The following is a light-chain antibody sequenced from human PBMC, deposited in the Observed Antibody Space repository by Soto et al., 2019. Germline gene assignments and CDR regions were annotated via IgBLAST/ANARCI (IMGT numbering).Light chain of an antibody. CDR3: SSDTSKSHVL. J-gene: IGLJ2*01. Sequence: QSVLTQPASVSGSPGQSITISCTGTSSDVGGYNYVSWYQQHPGKVPKLMIYEVSNRPSGVSNRFSGSKSGNTASLTISGLQAGDEADYYCSSDTSKSHVLFGGGTKLTVL. V-gene: IGLV2-14*01. CDR1: SSDVGGYNY. CDR2: EVS.